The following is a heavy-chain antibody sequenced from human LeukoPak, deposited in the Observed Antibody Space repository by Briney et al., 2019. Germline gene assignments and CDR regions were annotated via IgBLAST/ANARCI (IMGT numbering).Heavy chain of an antibody. V-gene: IGHV3-33*06. J-gene: IGHJ4*02. CDR3: AKELQAGWYYFEY. CDR1: GLTFSSYG. Sequence: GRSLRLSCAASGLTFSSYGMHWVRQAPGKGLELVAVIWYDGSNKYYADSVKGRFTISRDNSKNTLYLQMNSLRAENTAVYDFAKELQAGWYYFEYSWQGIMVIVSS. D-gene: IGHD6-19*01. CDR2: IWYDGSNK.